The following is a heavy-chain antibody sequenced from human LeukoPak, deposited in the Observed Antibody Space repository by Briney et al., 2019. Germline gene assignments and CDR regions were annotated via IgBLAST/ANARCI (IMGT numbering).Heavy chain of an antibody. CDR3: ARGYGYSSSWYVPYYFDY. CDR2: INHSGST. V-gene: IGHV4-39*07. CDR1: GGSISSGGYY. D-gene: IGHD6-13*01. Sequence: SETLSLTCTVSGGSISSGGYYWSWIRQPPGKGLEWIGEINHSGSTNYNPSLKSRVTISVDTSKNQFSLKLSSVTAADTAVYYCARGYGYSSSWYVPYYFDYWGQGTLVTVSS. J-gene: IGHJ4*02.